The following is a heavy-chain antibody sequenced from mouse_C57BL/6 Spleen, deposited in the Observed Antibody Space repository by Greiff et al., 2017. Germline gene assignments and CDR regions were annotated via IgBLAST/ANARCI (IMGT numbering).Heavy chain of an antibody. Sequence: QVQLQQPGAELVRPGSSVKLSCKASGYTFTSYWMHWVKQRPIQGLAWIGNIDPSDSETHYNQKFKDKATLTVDQSSSTAYMQLSSLTSEDSAVYDCERGDYDYDLFAYWGQGTLVTVSA. J-gene: IGHJ3*01. CDR1: GYTFTSYW. CDR3: ERGDYDYDLFAY. V-gene: IGHV1-52*01. D-gene: IGHD2-4*01. CDR2: IDPSDSET.